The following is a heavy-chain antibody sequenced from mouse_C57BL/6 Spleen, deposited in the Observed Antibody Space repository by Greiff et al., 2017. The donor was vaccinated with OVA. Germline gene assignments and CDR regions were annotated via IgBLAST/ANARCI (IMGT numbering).Heavy chain of an antibody. D-gene: IGHD1-1*01. CDR1: GYSFTDYN. J-gene: IGHJ1*03. CDR2: INPNYGTT. CDR3: ARWDYGSSHWYFDV. V-gene: IGHV1-39*01. Sequence: EVKVVESGPELVKPGASVKISCKASGYSFTDYNMNWVKQSNGQSLEWIGVINPNYGTTSYNQKFKGKAILTVDQSSSTAYMQLNSLTSEDSAVYYCARWDYGSSHWYFDVWGTGTTVTVSS.